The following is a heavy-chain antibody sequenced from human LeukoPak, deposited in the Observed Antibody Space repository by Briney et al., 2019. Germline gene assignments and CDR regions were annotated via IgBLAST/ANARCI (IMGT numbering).Heavy chain of an antibody. Sequence: SETLSLTCTVSRGSVSGHYWHWIRQPPGKGLEWIGYIYASGSANYHPSLTSRVTISLDPAQNHVSLRLTSVTAEDTAVYYCAREAPGGSGWTYFDYWGRGSLVTVSS. CDR2: IYASGSA. D-gene: IGHD6-19*01. J-gene: IGHJ4*02. V-gene: IGHV4-59*02. CDR3: AREAPGGSGWTYFDY. CDR1: RGSVSGHY.